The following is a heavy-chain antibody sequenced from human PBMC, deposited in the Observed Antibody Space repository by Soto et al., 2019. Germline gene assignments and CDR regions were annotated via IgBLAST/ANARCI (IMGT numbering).Heavy chain of an antibody. V-gene: IGHV1-3*01. CDR3: ASDYGSNWRL. J-gene: IGHJ4*02. CDR2: INAGNGNT. Sequence: QAHLVQSGTEVKMPGDSVQVSCKASGFVSTNHNFHWVRQAPGQSLEWMGRINAGNGNTQYSQNFQGRVTFTSEPSASTAFMELTNLRFEDRAMYYCASDYGSNWRLWGQGTLVSFSS. D-gene: IGHD6-19*01. CDR1: GFVSTNHN.